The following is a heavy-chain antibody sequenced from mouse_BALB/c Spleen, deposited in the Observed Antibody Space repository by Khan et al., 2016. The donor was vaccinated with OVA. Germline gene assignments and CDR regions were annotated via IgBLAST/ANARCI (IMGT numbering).Heavy chain of an antibody. Sequence: VQSGASLKRPCAAFRFTFSSSGLSLARQTPDKRLELVATIDSNGGSTDYPNSVKRRFTISGDNAKNALYLQVHTLKSEDTAMYYCERSAFWGQGTTLTVSS. CDR3: ERSAF. V-gene: IGHV5-6-3*01. CDR1: RFTFSSSG. J-gene: IGHJ2*01. CDR2: IDSNGGST.